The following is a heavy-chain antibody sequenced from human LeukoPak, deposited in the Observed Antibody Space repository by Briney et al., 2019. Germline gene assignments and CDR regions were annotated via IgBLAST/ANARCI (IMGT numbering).Heavy chain of an antibody. D-gene: IGHD3-22*01. J-gene: IGHJ4*02. CDR2: MNPNSGNT. CDR3: ARGLVVEGYFDY. V-gene: IGHV1-8*01. CDR1: GHTFTSYD. Sequence: ASVKVSCKASGHTFTSYDINWVRQATGQGLEWMGWMNPNSGNTGYAQKFQGRVTMTRNTSISTAYMELSSLRSEDTAVYYCARGLVVEGYFDYWGQGTLVTVSS.